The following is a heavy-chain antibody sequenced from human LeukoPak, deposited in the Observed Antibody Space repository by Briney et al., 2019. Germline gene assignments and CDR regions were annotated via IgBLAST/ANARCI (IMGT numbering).Heavy chain of an antibody. D-gene: IGHD6-19*01. CDR1: GFTFSNYA. Sequence: GRSLRLSCAASGFTFSNYAMHGVRQPPAKGREWVAVISDDGSNKYYGDSVKGRFTISRDNSKNTVYLQMNSLRAEDTAVYYCAKDRYSSGWYSDFDYWGQGTLVTVSS. J-gene: IGHJ4*02. CDR3: AKDRYSSGWYSDFDY. CDR2: ISDDGSNK. V-gene: IGHV3-30*18.